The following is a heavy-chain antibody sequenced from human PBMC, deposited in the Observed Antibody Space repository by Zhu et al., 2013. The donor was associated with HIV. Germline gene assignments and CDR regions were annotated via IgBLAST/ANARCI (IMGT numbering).Heavy chain of an antibody. Sequence: QVQLVQSGAEVKKPGASVKVSCKASGYTFTSYGISWVRQAPGQGLEWMGGIIPIFGTANYAQKFQGRVTITADESTSTAYMELSSLRSEDTAVYYCARTPLGHSITMVRGVAYGMDVWGQGP. CDR3: ARTPLGHSITMVRGVAYGMDV. D-gene: IGHD3-10*01. CDR2: IIPIFGTA. V-gene: IGHV1-69*13. CDR1: GYTFTSYG. J-gene: IGHJ6*02.